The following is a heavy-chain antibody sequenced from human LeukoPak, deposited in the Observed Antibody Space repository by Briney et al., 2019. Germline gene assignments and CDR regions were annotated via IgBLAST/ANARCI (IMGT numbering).Heavy chain of an antibody. CDR1: GFTFNSHW. D-gene: IGHD3-10*01. CDR3: ARETLGGSVSFDY. J-gene: IGHJ4*02. V-gene: IGHV3-7*01. Sequence: GGSLRLSCAASGFTFNSHWMSWIRQAPGKGLEWVANIKQDGSEKYYVDSVKGRFTISRDNAKNSLYLQMNSLRAEDTAVYYCARETLGGSVSFDYWGQGTLVTVSS. CDR2: IKQDGSEK.